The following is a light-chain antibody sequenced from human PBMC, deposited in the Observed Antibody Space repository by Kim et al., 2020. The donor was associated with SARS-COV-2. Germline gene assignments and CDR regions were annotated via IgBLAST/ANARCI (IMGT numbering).Light chain of an antibody. CDR2: EDN. J-gene: IGLJ2*01. CDR3: QSYDSTNQVV. V-gene: IGLV6-57*03. CDR1: SGSFFSSY. Sequence: KTVITPGPRSSGSFFSSYVQWYQQRTGSAPATVIYEDNRRPSGVPDRFSGSIDSSSNSASLTISGLQTEDEADYYCQSYDSTNQVVFGGGTQLTVL.